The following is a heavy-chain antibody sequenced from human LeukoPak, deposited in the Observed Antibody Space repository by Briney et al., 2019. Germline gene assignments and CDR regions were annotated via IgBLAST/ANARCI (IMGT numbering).Heavy chain of an antibody. D-gene: IGHD6-13*01. CDR2: ISSSGSTV. CDR3: AGGPAVEQQLVTDY. V-gene: IGHV3-48*03. CDR1: GFTFSSYE. Sequence: GGSLRLSCAASGFTFSSYEMNWVRQAPGKGLEWVSYISSSGSTVYCADSVKGRFTISRDNAKNSLYLQMNILRAEDTAVYYGAGGPAVEQQLVTDYWGQGTLVTVSS. J-gene: IGHJ4*02.